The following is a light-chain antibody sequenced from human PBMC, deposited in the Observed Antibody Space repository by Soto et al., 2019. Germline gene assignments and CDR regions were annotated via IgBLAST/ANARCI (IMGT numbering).Light chain of an antibody. Sequence: AIQMTQSPSSLSASVGDRVIITCRASQAIRNDLGWYQQKPGKAPKLLIYTASTLQIGVPSRFSGSGSGADFTLTIRSLQPEDSATYYCLHDYSYPRTFGQGTKVEIK. V-gene: IGKV1-6*01. J-gene: IGKJ1*01. CDR1: QAIRND. CDR2: TAS. CDR3: LHDYSYPRT.